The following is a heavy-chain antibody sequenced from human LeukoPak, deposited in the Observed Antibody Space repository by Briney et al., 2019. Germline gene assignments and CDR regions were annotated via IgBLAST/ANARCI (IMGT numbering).Heavy chain of an antibody. V-gene: IGHV3-7*03. CDR2: IKEDGTET. D-gene: IGHD5-24*01. J-gene: IGHJ4*02. CDR3: AKEGRSLQTY. CDR1: GFMFSGNW. Sequence: GGSLSFSCAASGFMFSGNWMSWVRLAPGRGLEWVANIKEDGTETYYVDSVKGRFTISRDNAKNSLYLQMNSLRVEDTAVYYCAKEGRSLQTYWGQGTLVTVSS.